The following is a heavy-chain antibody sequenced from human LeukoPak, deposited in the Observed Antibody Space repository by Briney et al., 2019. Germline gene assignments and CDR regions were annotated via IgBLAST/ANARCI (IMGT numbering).Heavy chain of an antibody. CDR2: ISAYNGNT. V-gene: IGHV1-18*01. Sequence: ASVKVSCKASGYTFTSYGISWVRQAPGQGLEWMGWISAYNGNTNYAQKLQGRVTITTDESTSTAYMELSSLRSEDTAVYYCARNGYSSGWYSCFDYWGQGTLVTVSS. CDR1: GYTFTSYG. D-gene: IGHD6-19*01. CDR3: ARNGYSSGWYSCFDY. J-gene: IGHJ4*02.